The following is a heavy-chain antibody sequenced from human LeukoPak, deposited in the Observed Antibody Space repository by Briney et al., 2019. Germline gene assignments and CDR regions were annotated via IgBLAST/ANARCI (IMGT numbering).Heavy chain of an antibody. CDR1: GCTFTSYD. CDR3: ARGWSTTGVATIYYYYYGMDV. V-gene: IGHV1-8*01. D-gene: IGHD5-12*01. Sequence: ASVKVSCKASGCTFTSYDINWVRQATGQGLEWMGWMNPNSGNTGYARKFQGRVTMTRNTSISTAYMELSSLRSEDTAVYYCARGWSTTGVATIYYYYYGMDVWGQGTTVTVSS. CDR2: MNPNSGNT. J-gene: IGHJ6*02.